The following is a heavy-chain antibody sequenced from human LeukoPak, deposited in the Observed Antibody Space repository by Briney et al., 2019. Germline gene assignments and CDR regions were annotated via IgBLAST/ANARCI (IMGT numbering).Heavy chain of an antibody. J-gene: IGHJ4*02. CDR3: ARRDYSGYDFSYFDY. CDR2: IYPGDSDT. CDR1: VYTFTSYW. D-gene: IGHD5-12*01. Sequence: GESLKISCKGSVYTFTSYWIGWVRQMPGKGLEWMGIIYPGDSDTRYSPSFQGQVTISADKSITTAYLQWSSLKASDTAMYYCARRDYSGYDFSYFDYWGQGTLVTVFS. V-gene: IGHV5-51*01.